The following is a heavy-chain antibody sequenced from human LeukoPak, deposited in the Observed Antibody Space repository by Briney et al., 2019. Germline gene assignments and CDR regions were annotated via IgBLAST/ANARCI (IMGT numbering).Heavy chain of an antibody. CDR3: ARDYFPFLGTSTSCHDY. J-gene: IGHJ4*02. V-gene: IGHV3-30*02. CDR2: IRYDGSNK. Sequence: PGGSLRLSCAASGFTFSSYGMHWVRQAPGKGLEWVAFIRYDGSNKYYADSVKGRFTISRDNAKNSLYLQMNSLRAEDTAVYYCARDYFPFLGTSTSCHDYWGQGTLVTVSS. D-gene: IGHD2-2*01. CDR1: GFTFSSYG.